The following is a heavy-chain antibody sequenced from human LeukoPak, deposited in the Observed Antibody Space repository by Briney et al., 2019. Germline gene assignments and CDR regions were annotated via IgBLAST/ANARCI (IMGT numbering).Heavy chain of an antibody. CDR1: GGSSSGYY. Sequence: SETLSLTCAVYGGSSSGYYWSWIRQPPGKGLEWIGEINHSGSTNYNPSLKSRVTISVDTSKNQFSLKLSSVTAADTAVYYCARGRRVTMVRGGWFDPWGQGTLVTVSS. CDR2: INHSGST. D-gene: IGHD3-10*01. J-gene: IGHJ5*02. CDR3: ARGRRVTMVRGGWFDP. V-gene: IGHV4-34*01.